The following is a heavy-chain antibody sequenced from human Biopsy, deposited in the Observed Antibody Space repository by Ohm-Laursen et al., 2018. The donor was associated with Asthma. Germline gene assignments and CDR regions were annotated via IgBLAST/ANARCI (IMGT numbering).Heavy chain of an antibody. Sequence: SLRLSCAASGFSFSNYGMHWVRQAPGKGLDWVAVISFDGTNRSYTDSVKGRFTISRDNSRNTLHLEMNSLRAEDTAVYFCAKITTDRQKANNWFDPWGQGTLVTVSS. CDR3: AKITTDRQKANNWFDP. D-gene: IGHD3-22*01. CDR1: GFSFSNYG. CDR2: ISFDGTNR. J-gene: IGHJ5*02. V-gene: IGHV3-30*18.